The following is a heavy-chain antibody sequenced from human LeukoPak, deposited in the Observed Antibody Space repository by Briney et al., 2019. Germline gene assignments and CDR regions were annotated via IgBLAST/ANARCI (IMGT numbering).Heavy chain of an antibody. CDR1: GYTFPSYD. Sequence: GASVKVSCKASGYTFPSYDINWVRQATGQGLEWMGWMNPNSGNTGYAQKLQGRVTMTRNTSISTAYMELSSLRSGDTAVYYCARGGLQSFDYWGQGTLVTVSS. CDR3: ARGGLQSFDY. J-gene: IGHJ4*02. D-gene: IGHD4-11*01. CDR2: MNPNSGNT. V-gene: IGHV1-8*01.